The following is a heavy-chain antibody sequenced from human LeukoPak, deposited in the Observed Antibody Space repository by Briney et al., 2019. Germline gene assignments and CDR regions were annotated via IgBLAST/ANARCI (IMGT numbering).Heavy chain of an antibody. V-gene: IGHV3-30-3*01. Sequence: GRSLRLSCAASGFTFSSYAMHWVRQAPGKGLEWAAVISYDGSNKYYADSVKGRFTISRDNSKNTLYLQMNSLRAEDTAVYYCARGKVGSRYFDYWGQGTLVTVSS. CDR2: ISYDGSNK. D-gene: IGHD2-15*01. CDR1: GFTFSSYA. J-gene: IGHJ4*02. CDR3: ARGKVGSRYFDY.